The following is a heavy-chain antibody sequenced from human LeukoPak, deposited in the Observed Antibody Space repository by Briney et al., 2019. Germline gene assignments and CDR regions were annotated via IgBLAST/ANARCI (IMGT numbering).Heavy chain of an antibody. CDR3: AKGCRAPTSGCFDY. CDR2: ISWNSGSI. CDR1: GFTFDDYA. V-gene: IGHV3-9*01. D-gene: IGHD3-10*01. Sequence: TGRSLRLSCAASGFTFDDYAMHWVRQAPGKGLEWVSGISWNSGSIGYADSVRGRFTISRDNAKNSLYLQMNSLRAEDTALYYCAKGCRAPTSGCFDYWGQGTLVTVSS. J-gene: IGHJ4*02.